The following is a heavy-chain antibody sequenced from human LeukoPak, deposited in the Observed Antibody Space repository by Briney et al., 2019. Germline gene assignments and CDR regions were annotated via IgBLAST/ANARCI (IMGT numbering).Heavy chain of an antibody. V-gene: IGHV3-21*01. D-gene: IGHD6-13*01. CDR1: GFTFSTYT. Sequence: PGGSLRLSCAASGFTFSTYTMNWVRQAPGKGLEWVSSISSSSSYIYYADSVKGRFSISRDNAEKSLYLQMNSLRAEDTAVYYCTRDGLAAAGSAPDYWGQGTLVIVSS. CDR2: ISSSSSYI. J-gene: IGHJ4*02. CDR3: TRDGLAAAGSAPDY.